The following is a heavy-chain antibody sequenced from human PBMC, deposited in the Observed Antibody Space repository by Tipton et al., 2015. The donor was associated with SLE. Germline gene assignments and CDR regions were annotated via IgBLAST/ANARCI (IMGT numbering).Heavy chain of an antibody. CDR3: AKRNDFWSGYYGYYYGMDV. Sequence: TLSLTCTVSGGSINSDDYHWSWIRQPAGAGLEWIGRIYSSGSTNYNPSLKSRVTISVDTSKNQFSLKLSSVTAADTAVYYCAKRNDFWSGYYGYYYGMDVWGQGTTVTVSS. CDR1: GGSINSDDYH. J-gene: IGHJ6*02. V-gene: IGHV4-61*02. CDR2: IYSSGST. D-gene: IGHD3-3*01.